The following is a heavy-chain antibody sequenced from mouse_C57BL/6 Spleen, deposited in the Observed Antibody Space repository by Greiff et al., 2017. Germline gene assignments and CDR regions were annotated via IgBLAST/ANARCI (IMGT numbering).Heavy chain of an antibody. CDR2: INPSTGGT. CDR1: GYSFTGYY. D-gene: IGHD1-1*01. Sequence: VQLQQSGPELVKPGASVKISCKASGYSFTGYYMNWVKQSPEKSLEWIGEINPSTGGTTYNQKFKAKATLTVDKSSSTAYMQLKSLTSEDSAVYYCASSLRNYFDYWGQGTTLTVSS. CDR3: ASSLRNYFDY. J-gene: IGHJ2*01. V-gene: IGHV1-42*01.